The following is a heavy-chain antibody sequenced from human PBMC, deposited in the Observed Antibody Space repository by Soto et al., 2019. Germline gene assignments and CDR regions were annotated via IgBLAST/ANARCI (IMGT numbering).Heavy chain of an antibody. CDR2: IGSSSSYI. D-gene: IGHD3-3*01. CDR3: AREPKNVLRFLETRRGYFDY. Sequence: GGSLRLSCAASGFTFSSYSMNWVRQAPGKGLEWVSSIGSSSSYIYYADSVKGRFTISRDNAKNSLYLQMNSLRAEDTAVYYCAREPKNVLRFLETRRGYFDYWGQGTLVTVSS. CDR1: GFTFSSYS. V-gene: IGHV3-21*01. J-gene: IGHJ4*02.